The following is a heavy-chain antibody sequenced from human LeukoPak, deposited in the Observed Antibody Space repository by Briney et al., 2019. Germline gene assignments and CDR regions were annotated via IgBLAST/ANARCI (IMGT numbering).Heavy chain of an antibody. CDR3: AKEFPVGGMAANLYYYYGMDV. CDR1: GFTFSSYG. Sequence: GGSLRLSCAASGFTFSSYGMHWVRQAPGKGLEWVAVISYDGSNKYYADSVKGRFTISRDNSKNTLYLQMNSLRAEDTAVYYCAKEFPVGGMAANLYYYYGMDVWGQGTTVTVSS. V-gene: IGHV3-30*18. J-gene: IGHJ6*02. CDR2: ISYDGSNK. D-gene: IGHD6-13*01.